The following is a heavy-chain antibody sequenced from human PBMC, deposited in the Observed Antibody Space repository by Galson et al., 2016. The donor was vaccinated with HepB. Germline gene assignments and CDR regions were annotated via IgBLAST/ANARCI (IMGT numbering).Heavy chain of an antibody. CDR3: VSFDPPYAFDL. Sequence: TLSLTCTVSGAPIDRGDYYWSWIRQPPGKGLEWIGNIDYSGSTNYNPTLKRRGTISADTSKNQVSLRLRSVTAADTAVYHCVSFDPPYAFDLWGQGTMVTVSS. V-gene: IGHV4-30-4*01. CDR2: IDYSGST. CDR1: GAPIDRGDYY. J-gene: IGHJ3*01.